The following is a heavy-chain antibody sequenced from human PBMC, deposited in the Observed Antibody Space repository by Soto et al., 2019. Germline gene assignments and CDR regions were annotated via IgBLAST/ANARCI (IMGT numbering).Heavy chain of an antibody. V-gene: IGHV3-30-3*01. J-gene: IGHJ2*01. Sequence: QVQLVESGGGVVQPGRSLRLSCAASGFTFSSYAMHWVRQAPGKGLEWVAVISYDGSNKYYADSVKGRFTISRDNSKNTLDLQVNSLRAEDKAVYYGARDLLQYPWQTWSFDLWGRGTLVTVSS. D-gene: IGHD4-4*01. CDR2: ISYDGSNK. CDR1: GFTFSSYA. CDR3: ARDLLQYPWQTWSFDL.